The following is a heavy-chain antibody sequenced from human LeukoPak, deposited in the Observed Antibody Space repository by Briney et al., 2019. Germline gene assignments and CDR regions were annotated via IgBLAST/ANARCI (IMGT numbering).Heavy chain of an antibody. J-gene: IGHJ5*02. V-gene: IGHV4-59*08. D-gene: IGHD3-16*01. CDR1: GGSINNYY. CDR2: IYSSGST. Sequence: SETLSLTGTVSGGSINNYYWSWIRQPPGKGLDWIGSIYSSGSTNYNPSLKSRVIISVDTSKNQFSLKLSSVTAADTAVYYCARRTLCCGERFDPWGQGTLVTVSS. CDR3: ARRTLCCGERFDP.